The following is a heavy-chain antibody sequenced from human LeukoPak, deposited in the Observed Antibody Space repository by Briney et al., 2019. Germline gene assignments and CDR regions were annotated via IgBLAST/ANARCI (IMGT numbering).Heavy chain of an antibody. V-gene: IGHV3-7*01. CDR3: ARIGYSSSSFDY. Sequence: SGGSLRVSCAASGFSFSNYWMSCVRQAPGKGLEWLANINQDGSVTYHVDSVEGRFTISRDNAKNSLYLQMNSLRAGDTAVYYCARIGYSSSSFDYWGQGILVTVAS. D-gene: IGHD6-6*01. J-gene: IGHJ4*02. CDR2: INQDGSVT. CDR1: GFSFSNYW.